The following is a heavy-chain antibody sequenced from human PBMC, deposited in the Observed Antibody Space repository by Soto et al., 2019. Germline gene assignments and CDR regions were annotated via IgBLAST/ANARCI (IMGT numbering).Heavy chain of an antibody. Sequence: SETLSLTCTVSGGSISSSSYYWGWIRQPPGKGLEWIGSIYYSGSTYYNPSLKSRVTISVDTSKNQFSLKLSSVTAADTAVYYCARQRPVGATIIDYWGQGTLVTVSS. CDR3: ARQRPVGATIIDY. CDR1: GGSISSSSYY. V-gene: IGHV4-39*01. J-gene: IGHJ4*02. CDR2: IYYSGST. D-gene: IGHD1-26*01.